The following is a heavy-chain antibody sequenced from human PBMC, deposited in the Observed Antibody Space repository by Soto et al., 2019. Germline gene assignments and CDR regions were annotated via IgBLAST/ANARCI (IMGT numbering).Heavy chain of an antibody. CDR1: GYTFTSYG. J-gene: IGHJ3*02. Sequence: SVKVSCKASGYTFTSYGISWVRQAPGQGLEWMGWISAYNGNTNYAQKLQGRVTMTTDTSTSTAYMELRSLRSDDTAVYYCARDGSYSGSYWGAFDIWRQGTRVTVSS. D-gene: IGHD1-26*01. CDR3: ARDGSYSGSYWGAFDI. V-gene: IGHV1-18*04. CDR2: ISAYNGNT.